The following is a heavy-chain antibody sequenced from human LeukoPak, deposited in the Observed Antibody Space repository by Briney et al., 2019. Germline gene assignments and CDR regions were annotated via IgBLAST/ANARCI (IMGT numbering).Heavy chain of an antibody. J-gene: IGHJ3*01. CDR1: GGSFSDYY. CDR2: INDSGGT. D-gene: IGHD3-22*01. V-gene: IGHV4-34*01. CDR3: ARAPYLSSGS. Sequence: PSETLSLTCAVYGGSFSDYYWSWIRQPPGKGLEWIGEINDSGGTNYNPSLKSLVTISLATSKNQFSLRLSSVTAADTAVYYCARAPYLSSGSWGQGTMVTVSS.